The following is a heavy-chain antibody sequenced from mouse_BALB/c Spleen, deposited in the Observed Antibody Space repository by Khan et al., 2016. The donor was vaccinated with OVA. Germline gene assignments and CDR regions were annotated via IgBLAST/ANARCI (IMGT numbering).Heavy chain of an antibody. CDR2: ISFGSATI. CDR1: GFTFSSFG. D-gene: IGHD2-4*01. CDR3: ARSMITSWYFDV. Sequence: EVELVESGGGLVQPGGSRKLSCAASGFTFSSFGMHWVRQAPEKGLEWVAYISFGSATIYYADTVKGRFTISRDHPKNTLFLQMTSLRSEDTAMYYCARSMITSWYFDVWGAGTTVTVSS. V-gene: IGHV5-17*02. J-gene: IGHJ1*01.